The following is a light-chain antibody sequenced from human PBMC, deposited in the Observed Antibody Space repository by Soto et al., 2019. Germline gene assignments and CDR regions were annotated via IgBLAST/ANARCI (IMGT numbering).Light chain of an antibody. Sequence: QSALTQPASVSGSPGQTITISCTGTSSNVGADNDVSWYQQHPGKAPKLIIYDISNRPSGVSNRFSGSKSGTTASLTISGLQAEDEADYYCSSYTSSSTRVFGGGTKLTVL. J-gene: IGLJ2*01. CDR2: DIS. CDR3: SSYTSSSTRV. CDR1: SSNVGADND. V-gene: IGLV2-14*01.